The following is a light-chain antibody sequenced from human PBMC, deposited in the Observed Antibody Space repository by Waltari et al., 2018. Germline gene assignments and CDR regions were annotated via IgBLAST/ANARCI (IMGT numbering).Light chain of an antibody. V-gene: IGKV1-39*01. CDR2: DVS. CDR3: QQSYSTPRT. Sequence: IQMTQSPPSLSASVGDTVPITCRASQSFNTYLNWYQQKPGKAPKLLIYDVSSLQSGVPARFSGSGSGTDFTLTISSLQPEDFATYYCQQSYSTPRTFGHETKVEI. CDR1: QSFNTY. J-gene: IGKJ1*01.